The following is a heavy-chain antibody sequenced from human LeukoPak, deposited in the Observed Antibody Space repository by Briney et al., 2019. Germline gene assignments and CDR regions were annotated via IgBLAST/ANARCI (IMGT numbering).Heavy chain of an antibody. CDR2: ISGSGGST. J-gene: IGHJ4*02. CDR1: GFTFSSYA. V-gene: IGHV3-23*01. D-gene: IGHD2-15*01. CDR3: ATQGVAIVVVVAATREFDY. Sequence: GGSLRLSCAASGFTFSSYAMSWVRQAQGKGLEWVSAISGSGGSTYYADSVKGRFTISRDNSKNTLYLQMNSLRAEDTAVYYCATQGVAIVVVVAATREFDYWGQGTLVTVSS.